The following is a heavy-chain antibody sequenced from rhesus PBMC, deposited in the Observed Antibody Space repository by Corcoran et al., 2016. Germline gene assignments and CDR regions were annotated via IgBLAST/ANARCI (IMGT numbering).Heavy chain of an antibody. CDR2: IYGSSGST. J-gene: IGHJ4*01. V-gene: IGHV4-160*01. D-gene: IGHD1-20*01. CDR1: GGSISSNY. CDR3: ARVTSYSWNRGGDYFDY. Sequence: QVQLQESGPGLVKPSETLSLTCAVSGGSISSNYWNWIRQPPGKGLEWIGYIYGSSGSTYYNPSLKTRVTISTDTSKNQFSLKLTSVTAADTAVYYCARVTSYSWNRGGDYFDYWGQGVLVTVSS.